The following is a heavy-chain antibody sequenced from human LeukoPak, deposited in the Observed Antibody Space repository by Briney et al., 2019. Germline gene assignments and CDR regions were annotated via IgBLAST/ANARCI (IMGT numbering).Heavy chain of an antibody. V-gene: IGHV3-15*01. D-gene: IGHD3-22*01. CDR1: GFTFSNAW. J-gene: IGHJ4*02. CDR3: TTGSYYDTTDY. CDR2: IKSKSDGGTT. Sequence: GGSLRLSCAASGFTFSNAWMSWVRQAPGKGLEWVGRIKSKSDGGTTDYAAPVEGRFTISRDGSKNTLYLQMNSLKTEDTAVYYCTTGSYYDTTDYWGQGTLVTVSS.